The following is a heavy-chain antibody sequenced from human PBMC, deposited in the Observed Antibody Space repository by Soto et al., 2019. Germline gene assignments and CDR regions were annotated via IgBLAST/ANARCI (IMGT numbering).Heavy chain of an antibody. V-gene: IGHV1-18*01. CDR1: GYTFTSYG. CDR2: ISAYNGNT. J-gene: IGHJ4*02. CDR3: ARDLVVVITTDYFDY. Sequence: QVQLVQSGAEVKKPGASVKVSCKASGYTFTSYGISWVRQAPGQGLEWMGWISAYNGNTNYAQKLQGRVTMTTDTTTSTAYMELMSLRSDDTAVYYCARDLVVVITTDYFDYWGQGTLVTVSS. D-gene: IGHD3-22*01.